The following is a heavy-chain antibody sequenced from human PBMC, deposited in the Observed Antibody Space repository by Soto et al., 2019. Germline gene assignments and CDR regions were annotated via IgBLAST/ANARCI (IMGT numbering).Heavy chain of an antibody. D-gene: IGHD6-13*01. J-gene: IGHJ6*02. Sequence: QVQLVQSGAGVKKPGASVKVSCKASGYTFTSYGISWVRQAPGQGLEWMGWISAYNGNTNYAQKLQGRVTMTTDTSTSPAYMELRSLRADDTAVYSCARGGPYSSSDVYYYGMDVWGQGTTVTVSS. CDR1: GYTFTSYG. CDR3: ARGGPYSSSDVYYYGMDV. CDR2: ISAYNGNT. V-gene: IGHV1-18*04.